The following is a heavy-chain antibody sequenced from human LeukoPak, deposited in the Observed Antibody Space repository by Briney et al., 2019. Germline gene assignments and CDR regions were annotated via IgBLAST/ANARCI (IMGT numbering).Heavy chain of an antibody. V-gene: IGHV3-7*01. Sequence: GGSLRLSCAASGFTFSSYWMSWVRQAPGKGLEWVANIQHDGSEKYYVDSVKGRFTISRDNAKNSLYLQMNSLRAEDTGVYYCAREHPYYYDSSGTALMAEIKYYFDYWGQGTLVTVSS. CDR2: IQHDGSEK. CDR1: GFTFSSYW. J-gene: IGHJ4*02. D-gene: IGHD3-22*01. CDR3: AREHPYYYDSSGTALMAEIKYYFDY.